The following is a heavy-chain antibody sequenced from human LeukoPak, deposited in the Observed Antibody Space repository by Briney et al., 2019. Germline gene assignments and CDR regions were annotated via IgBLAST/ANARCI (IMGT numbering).Heavy chain of an antibody. J-gene: IGHJ4*02. D-gene: IGHD6-13*01. CDR2: INPSGGST. Sequence: ASVKVSCKASGYTFTSYYIHWVRQAPGQGLEWMGIINPSGGSTSYAQKLQGRVTMTTDTSTSTAYMELRSLRSDDTAVYYCARYVPIAAAGTLFDYWGQGTLVTVSS. CDR3: ARYVPIAAAGTLFDY. V-gene: IGHV1-46*01. CDR1: GYTFTSYY.